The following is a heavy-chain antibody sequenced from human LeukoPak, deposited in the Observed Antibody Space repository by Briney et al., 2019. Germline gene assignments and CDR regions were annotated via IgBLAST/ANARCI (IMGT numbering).Heavy chain of an antibody. D-gene: IGHD6-19*01. CDR1: GDSFSSNSAA. CDR2: TYYRSKWYN. V-gene: IGHV6-1*01. J-gene: IGHJ4*02. CDR3: ARAPPEETWLVYFDS. Sequence: SQTLSLTCAISGDSFSSNSAAWNWIRQSPSRGLEWLGRTYYRSKWYNDYAVSVKNRITINPDTSKNQLSLKLSSVTPADTAIYYCARAPPEETWLVYFDSWGQGTLVTVSS.